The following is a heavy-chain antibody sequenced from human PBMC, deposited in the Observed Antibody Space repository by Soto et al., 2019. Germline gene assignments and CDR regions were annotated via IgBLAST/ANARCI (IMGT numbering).Heavy chain of an antibody. D-gene: IGHD1-26*01. CDR1: GDTFSHYV. CDR2: LAPISGSP. Sequence: VQMVQSGAEVKEPGSSVKVSCTNSGDTFSHYVMSWVRQAPGQGLEWMGSLAPISGSPNYAERFEGRLTISAYAGTSTMYMELRSLKYDDTAVYYCARIGVGSRRWDQGTMVTVSS. J-gene: IGHJ3*01. CDR3: ARIGVGSRR. V-gene: IGHV1-69*18.